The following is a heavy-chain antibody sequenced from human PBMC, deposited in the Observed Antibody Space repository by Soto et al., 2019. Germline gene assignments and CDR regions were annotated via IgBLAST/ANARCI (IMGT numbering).Heavy chain of an antibody. V-gene: IGHV3-NL1*01. CDR3: AKGGNSHIYGIDV. Sequence: VQLLETGGGVVQPGRSLRLSCAASGFTFSSYGMHWVRQAPGKGLEWVSIIGGVGSYTFYGDSVKGRFTFSRDNSKHTMYLEMNNLRAEDTAIYFCAKGGNSHIYGIDVWGPGTTVTVSS. J-gene: IGHJ6*02. CDR1: GFTFSSYG. CDR2: IGGVGSYT. D-gene: IGHD3-16*01.